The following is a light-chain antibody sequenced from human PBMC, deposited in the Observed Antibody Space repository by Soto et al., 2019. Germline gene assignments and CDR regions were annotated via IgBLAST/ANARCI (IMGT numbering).Light chain of an antibody. CDR1: QSVSDN. Sequence: DIQMTQSPSSLSASVGDRVTITCRSSQSVSDNLNWYQQKPGRAPELLIFAASTLHSGVPSRFSATGSGTDFTLTISSLQPEDFATYYCQQSYRTPLTFGGGIKVDIK. CDR3: QQSYRTPLT. J-gene: IGKJ4*01. CDR2: AAS. V-gene: IGKV1-39*01.